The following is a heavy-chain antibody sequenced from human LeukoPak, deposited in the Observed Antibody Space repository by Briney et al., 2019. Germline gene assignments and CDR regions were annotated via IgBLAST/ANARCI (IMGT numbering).Heavy chain of an antibody. D-gene: IGHD3-3*01. Sequence: SVKVSCKASGGTFSSYAISWVRQAPGQGLEWMGGIIPIFGTANYAQKFQGRVTITADESTSTAYMELSGLRSEDTAVYYCARSYDFWSGFAGFDPWGQGTLVTVSS. CDR1: GGTFSSYA. CDR3: ARSYDFWSGFAGFDP. V-gene: IGHV1-69*13. J-gene: IGHJ5*02. CDR2: IIPIFGTA.